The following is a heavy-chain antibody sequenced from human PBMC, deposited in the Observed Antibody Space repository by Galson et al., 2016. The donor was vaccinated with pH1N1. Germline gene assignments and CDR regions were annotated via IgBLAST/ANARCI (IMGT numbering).Heavy chain of an antibody. CDR2: IIPIFNTA. Sequence: SVKVSCKASGGTFGSYGINWVRQAPGQGLEWMGGIIPIFNTAKYAQNFQGRVTITADESTTTAYMELSSLRSEDTALYYCAKDMGYNWNYGQFDLWGRGTLVTVSS. CDR3: AKDMGYNWNYGQFDL. V-gene: IGHV1-69*13. CDR1: GGTFGSYG. J-gene: IGHJ2*01. D-gene: IGHD1-7*01.